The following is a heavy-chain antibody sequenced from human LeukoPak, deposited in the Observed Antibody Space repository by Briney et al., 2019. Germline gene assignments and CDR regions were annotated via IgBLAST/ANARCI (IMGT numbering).Heavy chain of an antibody. CDR2: ISSSSSYI. J-gene: IGHJ4*02. Sequence: SGGSLRLSCAASGFTFSSYWMSWVRQAPGKGLEWVSSISSSSSYIYYADSVKGRFTISRDNAKNSLYLQMNSLRAEDTAVYYCASNRLGVDYDYVWGSYHFDYWGQGTLVTVSS. V-gene: IGHV3-21*01. D-gene: IGHD3-16*02. CDR1: GFTFSSYW. CDR3: ASNRLGVDYDYVWGSYHFDY.